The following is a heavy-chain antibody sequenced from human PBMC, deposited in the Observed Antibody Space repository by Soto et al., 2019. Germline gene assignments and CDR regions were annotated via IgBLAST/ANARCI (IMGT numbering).Heavy chain of an antibody. D-gene: IGHD6-6*01. Sequence: PSETLSLTCSVSGGSISSYHWSWIRQPPGKGLEWIGSIYFSGSTYYNLSLKSRVTISVDTSKNQFSLMLSSVTAADTAVYYCARGAASIAAPYYFDYWGQGTLVTVSS. J-gene: IGHJ4*02. CDR3: ARGAASIAAPYYFDY. CDR2: IYFSGST. V-gene: IGHV4-59*12. CDR1: GGSISSYH.